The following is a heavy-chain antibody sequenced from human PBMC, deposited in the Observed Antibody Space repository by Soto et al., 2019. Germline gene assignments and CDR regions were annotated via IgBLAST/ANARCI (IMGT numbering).Heavy chain of an antibody. CDR3: ARVDSRRYDFWSGYYGVLDY. CDR1: GYTFTSYY. D-gene: IGHD3-3*01. CDR2: INPSGGST. Sequence: ASVKVSCKASGYTFTSYYMHWVRQAPGQGLEWMGIINPSGGSTSYAQKFQGRVTMTRDTSTSTVYMELSSLRSEDTAVYYCARVDSRRYDFWSGYYGVLDYWGQGTLVTVSS. V-gene: IGHV1-46*01. J-gene: IGHJ4*02.